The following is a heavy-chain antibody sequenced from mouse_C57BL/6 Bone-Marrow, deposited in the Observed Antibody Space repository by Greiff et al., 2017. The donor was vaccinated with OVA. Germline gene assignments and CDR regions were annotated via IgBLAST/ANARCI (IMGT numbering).Heavy chain of an antibody. CDR2: IRSKSNNYAT. J-gene: IGHJ2*01. Sequence: EVQGVESGGGLVQPKGSLKLSCAASGFSFNTYAMNWVRQAPGKGLEWVARIRSKSNNYATYYADSVKDRFTISRDDSESMLYLQMNNLKTEDTAMYYCVRQYGYPHYFDYWGQGTTLTVSS. D-gene: IGHD2-2*01. V-gene: IGHV10-1*01. CDR3: VRQYGYPHYFDY. CDR1: GFSFNTYA.